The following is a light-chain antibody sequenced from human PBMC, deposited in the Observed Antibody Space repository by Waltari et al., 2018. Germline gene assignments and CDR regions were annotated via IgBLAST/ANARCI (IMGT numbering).Light chain of an antibody. J-gene: IGKJ2*01. Sequence: EIVMTQSPATLSVSPGERATLSCRASQSVSSNLAWYQQKPGQAPRLLIHGASTRATGIPARFSGSVSGTAFTLTISSLQSEDFAVYYCQQYNNWPPYTFGQGTKLEIK. CDR1: QSVSSN. CDR3: QQYNNWPPYT. V-gene: IGKV3-15*01. CDR2: GAS.